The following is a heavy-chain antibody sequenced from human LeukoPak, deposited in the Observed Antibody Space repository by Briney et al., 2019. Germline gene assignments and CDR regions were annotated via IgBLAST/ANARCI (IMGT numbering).Heavy chain of an antibody. CDR1: GYTFTSYD. CDR2: MNPNSGIT. V-gene: IGHV1-8*03. D-gene: IGHD2-15*01. CDR3: ASSYSRNYCSGGSCYFDAFDI. Sequence: ASVKVSCKASGYTFTSYDINWVRQATGQGLEWMGWMNPNSGITGYAQKFQGRVTITRNTSISTAYMELSSLRSEDTAVYYCASSYSRNYCSGGSCYFDAFDIWGQGTMVTVSS. J-gene: IGHJ3*02.